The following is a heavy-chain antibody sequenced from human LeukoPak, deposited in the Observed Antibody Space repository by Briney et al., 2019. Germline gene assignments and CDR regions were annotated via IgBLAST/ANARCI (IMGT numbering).Heavy chain of an antibody. CDR1: GFIFSNYN. CDR3: GSAGVNAFDI. Sequence: GGSLRLSCAASGFIFSNYNMIWVRQAPGKGLEWVSSISSSSSYIYYADSMKGRFTVSRDNAKNSLYLQMNSLRAEDTAVYYCGSAGVNAFDIWGQGTMVTVSS. D-gene: IGHD2-21*01. CDR2: ISSSSSYI. V-gene: IGHV3-21*01. J-gene: IGHJ3*02.